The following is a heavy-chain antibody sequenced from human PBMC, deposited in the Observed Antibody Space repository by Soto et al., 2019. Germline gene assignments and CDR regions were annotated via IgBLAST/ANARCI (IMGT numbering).Heavy chain of an antibody. V-gene: IGHV1-69*12. CDR2: IIPIVGTA. J-gene: IGHJ6*02. CDR1: GGTFSSYA. CDR3: ASSVPVRIAAAAHYGMDV. Sequence: QVQLVQSGAEVKKPGSSVKVSCKASGGTFSSYAISWVRQAPGQGLEWMGGIIPIVGTANYAQKFQGRVTITADESTSTAYMELSSLRSEDTAVYYCASSVPVRIAAAAHYGMDVWGQGTTVTVSS. D-gene: IGHD6-13*01.